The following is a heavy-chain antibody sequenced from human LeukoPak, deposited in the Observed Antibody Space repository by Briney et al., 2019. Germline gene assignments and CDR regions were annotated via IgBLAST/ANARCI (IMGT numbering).Heavy chain of an antibody. CDR3: TRVSNGDYAY. CDR1: GGSFSGYY. CDR2: INHSGST. J-gene: IGHJ4*02. Sequence: SETLSLTCAVYGGSFSGYYWSWIRQPPGKGLEWIGEINHSGSTNYNPSLKSRVTISVDTSKNQFSLKLSSVTVADTAVYYCTRVSNGDYAYWGQGTLVTVSS. D-gene: IGHD4-17*01. V-gene: IGHV4-34*01.